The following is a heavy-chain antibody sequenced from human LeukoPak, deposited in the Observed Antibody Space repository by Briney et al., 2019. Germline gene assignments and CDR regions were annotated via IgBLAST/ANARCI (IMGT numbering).Heavy chain of an antibody. CDR2: ISGSGGST. V-gene: IGHV3-23*01. Sequence: GGSLRLSCAASGLAFSSYAMSWVRQAPGKGLEWVAAISGSGGSTYYADSVKGRFTISRDNSKNTLYLQMNSLRAEDTAVYYCAKDRHDILTGSDYWGQGTLVTVSS. D-gene: IGHD3-9*01. CDR1: GLAFSSYA. J-gene: IGHJ4*02. CDR3: AKDRHDILTGSDY.